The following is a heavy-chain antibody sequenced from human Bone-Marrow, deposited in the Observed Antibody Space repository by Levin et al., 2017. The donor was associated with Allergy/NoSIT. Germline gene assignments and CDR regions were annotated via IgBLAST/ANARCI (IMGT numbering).Heavy chain of an antibody. CDR3: ARGRGSGWYNVGYYFDY. V-gene: IGHV1-8*01. CDR2: MNPNSGNT. CDR1: GYTFTSYD. Sequence: ASVKVSCKASGYTFTSYDINWVRQATGQGLEWMGWMNPNSGNTGYAQKFQGRVTMTRNTSISTAYMELSSLRSEDTAVYYCARGRGSGWYNVGYYFDYWGQGTLVTVSS. J-gene: IGHJ4*02. D-gene: IGHD6-19*01.